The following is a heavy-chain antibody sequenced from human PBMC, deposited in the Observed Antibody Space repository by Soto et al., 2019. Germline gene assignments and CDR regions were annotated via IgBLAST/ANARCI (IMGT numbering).Heavy chain of an antibody. V-gene: IGHV3-30-3*01. Sequence: GGSLRLSCAASGFTFSSYAMHWVRQAPGKGLEWVAVISYDGSNKYYADSVKGRFTISRDNSKNTLYLQMNSLRAEDTAVYYCARSPLRYCSGGSCQDAFDIWGQGTMVTVSS. D-gene: IGHD2-15*01. J-gene: IGHJ3*02. CDR3: ARSPLRYCSGGSCQDAFDI. CDR1: GFTFSSYA. CDR2: ISYDGSNK.